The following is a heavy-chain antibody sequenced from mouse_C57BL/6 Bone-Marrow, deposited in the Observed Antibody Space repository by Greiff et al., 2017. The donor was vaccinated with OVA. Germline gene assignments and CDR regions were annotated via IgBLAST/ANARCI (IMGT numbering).Heavy chain of an antibody. CDR1: GFTFSDYY. CDR3: ASNTRGY. J-gene: IGHJ3*01. D-gene: IGHD3-3*01. CDR2: ISNGGGST. V-gene: IGHV5-12*01. Sequence: EVQLVESGGGLVQPGGSLKLSCAASGFTFSDYYMYWVRQTPEKRLEWVAYISNGGGSTYYPDTVKGRFTISRDNAKNTLYLQMSRLKSEDTAMYYCASNTRGYWGQGTLVTVSA.